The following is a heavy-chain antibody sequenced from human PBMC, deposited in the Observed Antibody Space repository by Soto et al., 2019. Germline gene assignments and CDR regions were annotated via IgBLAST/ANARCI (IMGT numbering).Heavy chain of an antibody. Sequence: GGSLRLSCAASGFTFSSYGMHWVRQAPGKGLEWVAVIWYDGSNKYYADSVKGRFTISRDNSKNTLYLQMNSLRAEDTAVYYCARDRDPTGSGYVSGYFDYWGQGTLVTVSS. CDR3: ARDRDPTGSGYVSGYFDY. D-gene: IGHD3-22*01. J-gene: IGHJ4*02. CDR1: GFTFSSYG. V-gene: IGHV3-33*01. CDR2: IWYDGSNK.